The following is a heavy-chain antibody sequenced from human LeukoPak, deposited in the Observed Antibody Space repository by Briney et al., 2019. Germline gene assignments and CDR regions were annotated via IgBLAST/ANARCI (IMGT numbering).Heavy chain of an antibody. V-gene: IGHV3-33*06. CDR2: IWYDGSNK. CDR1: GFTFSSYA. J-gene: IGHJ4*02. CDR3: AKSAVVAATAAQFLDY. D-gene: IGHD2-15*01. Sequence: GGSLRLSCAASGFTFSSYAMSWVRQAPGKGLEWVAVIWYDGSNKYYADSVKGRFTISRDNSKNTLYLQMNSLRAEDTAVYYCAKSAVVAATAAQFLDYWGQGTLVTVSS.